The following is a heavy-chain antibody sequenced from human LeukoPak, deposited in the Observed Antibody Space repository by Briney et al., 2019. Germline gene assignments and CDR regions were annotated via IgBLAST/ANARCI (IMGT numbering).Heavy chain of an antibody. Sequence: GGSLRLSCAASGFTFSSYAMHWVRQAPGKGLEWVAVISYDGSNKYYADSVKGRFTISRDNSKNTLYLQINSLRAEDTAVYYCAKDHLPGIVVADRDYWGQGTLVTVSS. CDR3: AKDHLPGIVVADRDY. CDR1: GFTFSSYA. D-gene: IGHD6-19*01. V-gene: IGHV3-30*04. CDR2: ISYDGSNK. J-gene: IGHJ4*02.